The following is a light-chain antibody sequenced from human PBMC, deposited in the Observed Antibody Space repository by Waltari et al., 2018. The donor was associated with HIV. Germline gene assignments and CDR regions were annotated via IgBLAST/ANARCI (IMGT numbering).Light chain of an antibody. CDR1: QSISSH. V-gene: IGKV1-39*01. CDR2: AAS. Sequence: IQLTQSPSSLSASVGDRVTITCRASQSISSHLNWHQQKPGKAPKLRIYAASSLQSGVPSRFSGSGAGTDVTFTISSLQPEDFATYYGQQSYSTPYSFGQGTKVEIK. J-gene: IGKJ2*03. CDR3: QQSYSTPYS.